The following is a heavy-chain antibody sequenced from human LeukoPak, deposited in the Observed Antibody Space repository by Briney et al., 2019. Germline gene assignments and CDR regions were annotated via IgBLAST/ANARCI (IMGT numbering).Heavy chain of an antibody. V-gene: IGHV3-21*01. CDR3: ARGGYSYGYTLYYFDY. Sequence: GGSLRLSCAASGFTFSSYSMNWVRQAPGKGLEWVSSISSSSSYIYYADSVKGRFTISRDNAKNSLYLQMNSLRAEDTAMYYCARGGYSYGYTLYYFDYWGQGTLVTVSS. CDR2: ISSSSSYI. D-gene: IGHD5-18*01. CDR1: GFTFSSYS. J-gene: IGHJ4*02.